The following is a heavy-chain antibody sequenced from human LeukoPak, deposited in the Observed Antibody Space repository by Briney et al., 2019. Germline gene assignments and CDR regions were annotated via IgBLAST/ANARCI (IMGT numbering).Heavy chain of an antibody. CDR1: GFTFSSYE. Sequence: GGSLRLSCAASGFTFSSYEMNWVRQAPGQGLEWVSYISSSGSTIYYADSVKGRFTISRDNAKNSLYLQMNSLRPEDTAVYYCARENSGSYYQFDCWGQGTLVTVSS. CDR2: ISSSGSTI. V-gene: IGHV3-48*03. D-gene: IGHD1-26*01. CDR3: ARENSGSYYQFDC. J-gene: IGHJ4*02.